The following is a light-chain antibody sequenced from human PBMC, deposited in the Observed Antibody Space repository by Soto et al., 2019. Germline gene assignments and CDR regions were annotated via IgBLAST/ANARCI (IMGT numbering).Light chain of an antibody. J-gene: IGLJ1*01. CDR3: SSYRSGSTYV. Sequence: QSVLTQPASVSGSPGQSITISCTGTSSDVGGYNYVSWYQHHPGKAPKLLIYDVSNRPSGISNRFSGSKSGNTASLTISGLQAEDEADYYCSSYRSGSTYVFGTGTKLTVL. CDR2: DVS. CDR1: SSDVGGYNY. V-gene: IGLV2-14*03.